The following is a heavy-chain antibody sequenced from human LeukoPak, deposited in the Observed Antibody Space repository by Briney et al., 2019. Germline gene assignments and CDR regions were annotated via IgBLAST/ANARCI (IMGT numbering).Heavy chain of an antibody. CDR2: INQDGSDS. Sequence: GGSLRLSCAASGFTFSDYWMSWVRQAPGKGLEWVANINQDGSDSYFVDSVKGRFTISRDNAKNSLYLQMNSLRADDTAVYYCARGPIPDYWGQGTLVTVSS. J-gene: IGHJ4*02. D-gene: IGHD2-2*02. CDR1: GFTFSDYW. CDR3: ARGPIPDY. V-gene: IGHV3-7*01.